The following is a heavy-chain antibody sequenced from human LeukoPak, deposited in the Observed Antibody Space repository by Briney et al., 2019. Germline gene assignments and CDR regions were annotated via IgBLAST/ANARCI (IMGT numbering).Heavy chain of an antibody. CDR1: GYTFTGYY. Sequence: ASVKVSCKASGYTFTGYYMHWVRQAPGQGLEWMGWINPNSGATKYAQKFQGRVTMTRDTSISTAYMELSRLTSDDTAVYYCARGEYVISGYRNDAFDIWGQGTMVTVSS. CDR3: ARGEYVISGYRNDAFDI. D-gene: IGHD3-22*01. J-gene: IGHJ3*02. CDR2: INPNSGAT. V-gene: IGHV1-2*02.